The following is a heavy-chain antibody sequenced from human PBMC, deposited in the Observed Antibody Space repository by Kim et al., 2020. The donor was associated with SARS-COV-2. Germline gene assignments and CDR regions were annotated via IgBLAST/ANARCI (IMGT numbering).Heavy chain of an antibody. D-gene: IGHD3-10*01. V-gene: IGHV3-23*01. CDR3: AKDSSIYGSGSYYYYYYGMDV. J-gene: IGHJ6*02. Sequence: GGSLRLSCAASGFTFSSYAMSWVRQAPGKGLEWVSAISGSGGSTYYADSVKGRFTISRDNSKNTLYLQMNSLRAEDTAVYYCAKDSSIYGSGSYYYYYYGMDVWGQGTTVTVSS. CDR1: GFTFSSYA. CDR2: ISGSGGST.